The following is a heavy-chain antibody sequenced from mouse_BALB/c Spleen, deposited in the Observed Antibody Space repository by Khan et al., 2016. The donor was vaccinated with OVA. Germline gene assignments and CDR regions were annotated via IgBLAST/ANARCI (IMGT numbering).Heavy chain of an antibody. V-gene: IGHV1S136*01. CDR1: GYTFTSYV. Sequence: VQLQQSGPELVKPGASVKMSCKASGYTFTSYVMHWVKQKPGQGLEWIGYIYPNNDGPEYNEKFKGKATMTSDKSSSTAYMELSSLTSEDSAVYYCARVGYDGKGFAYWGQGTLVTVSA. CDR2: IYPNNDGP. CDR3: ARVGYDGKGFAY. J-gene: IGHJ3*01. D-gene: IGHD2-1*01.